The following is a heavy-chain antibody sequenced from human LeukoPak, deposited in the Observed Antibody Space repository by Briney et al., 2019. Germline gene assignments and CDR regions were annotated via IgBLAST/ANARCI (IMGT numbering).Heavy chain of an antibody. J-gene: IGHJ5*02. Sequence: SETLSLTCAVYGGSFSGYYWSWIRQPPGKGLEWIGEINHSGSTNYNPSLKSRVTISVDTSKNQFSLKLSSVTAADTAVYYCARALLYCSSTSCRNWFDPWGQGTLVTVSS. CDR1: GGSFSGYY. CDR2: INHSGST. V-gene: IGHV4-34*01. D-gene: IGHD2-2*01. CDR3: ARALLYCSSTSCRNWFDP.